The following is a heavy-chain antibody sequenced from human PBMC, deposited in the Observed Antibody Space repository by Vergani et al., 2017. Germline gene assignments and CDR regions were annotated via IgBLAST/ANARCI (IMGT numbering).Heavy chain of an antibody. CDR3: VRTVALXFGETKDGGWFDP. V-gene: IGHV4-38-2*01. D-gene: IGHD3-10*01. CDR2: IYHTGSA. Sequence: QVQLLESGPGLLKPSETLSLTCSVSGYSITSGYYWGWIRQPPGRGLEWLGSIYHTGSAYYNPSLKSRVTVSVDTSMNQVSLKLNSVTAADTAVYYCVRTVALXFGETKDGGWFDPWGQGTLVTVTS. J-gene: IGHJ5*02. CDR1: GYSITSGYY.